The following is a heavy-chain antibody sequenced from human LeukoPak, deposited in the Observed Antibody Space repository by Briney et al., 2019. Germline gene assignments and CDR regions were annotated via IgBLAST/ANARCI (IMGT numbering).Heavy chain of an antibody. CDR2: IYYSGST. Sequence: SETLSLTCTVSGGSISSYYWSWIRQPPGKGLEWIGYIYYSGSTNYNPSLKSRVTMSVDTSKNQFSLKLSSVTAADTAVYYCARRGGYSGYGPFDYWGQGTLVTVSS. J-gene: IGHJ4*02. CDR3: ARRGGYSGYGPFDY. V-gene: IGHV4-59*08. CDR1: GGSISSYY. D-gene: IGHD5-12*01.